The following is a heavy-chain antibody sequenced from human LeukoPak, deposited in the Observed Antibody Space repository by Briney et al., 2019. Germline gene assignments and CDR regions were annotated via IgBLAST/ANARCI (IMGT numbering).Heavy chain of an antibody. Sequence: SVKVSCKASGGTFSSYAISWVRQVPGQGLEWMGRIIPIFGIANYAQKFQGRVTITADKSTSTAYMELSRLRSEDTAVYYCARDGDYADYYGMDVWGQGTTVTVSS. J-gene: IGHJ6*02. D-gene: IGHD4-17*01. CDR3: ARDGDYADYYGMDV. CDR1: GGTFSSYA. CDR2: IIPIFGIA. V-gene: IGHV1-69*04.